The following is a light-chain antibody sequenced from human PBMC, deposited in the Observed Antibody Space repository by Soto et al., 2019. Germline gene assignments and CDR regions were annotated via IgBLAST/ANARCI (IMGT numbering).Light chain of an antibody. V-gene: IGLV2-14*01. CDR3: SSYTGSSNSLI. CDR1: SNDVGGYNY. J-gene: IGLJ2*01. Sequence: QSALTQPASVSGSPGQSITISCTGTSNDVGGYNYVSWYQQYPGKAPKLMIYDVSNRPSGISNRFSGSKSCNTASLTISGLQAEDEADYHCSSYTGSSNSLIFGGGTKVTVL. CDR2: DVS.